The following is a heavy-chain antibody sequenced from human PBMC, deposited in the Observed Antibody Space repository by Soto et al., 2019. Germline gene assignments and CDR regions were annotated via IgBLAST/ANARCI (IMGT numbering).Heavy chain of an antibody. CDR3: ARDLGGYCSSTSCHYYYYYYMDV. J-gene: IGHJ6*03. V-gene: IGHV1-69*08. CDR2: IIPILGIA. D-gene: IGHD2-2*01. CDR1: GGTFSSFT. Sequence: QVQLVQSGAEVKKPGSSVKVSCKASGGTFSSFTISWVRQAPGQGLEWMGRIIPILGIANYAQKFQGRVTITADKSTSTAYMELSSLRSEDTAVYYCARDLGGYCSSTSCHYYYYYYMDVWGKGTTVTVSS.